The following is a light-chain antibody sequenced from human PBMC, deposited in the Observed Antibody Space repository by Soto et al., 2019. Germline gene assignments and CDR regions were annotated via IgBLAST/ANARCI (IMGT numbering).Light chain of an antibody. CDR3: ATRDDTLSGSVV. Sequence: QPVLTQPPSASGPPGQWVTISCSGSSSNIGSHSVYWYQQLPGMAPKLLFYRDVNRPSWVPDRMSASKSGTSASLAISGLRYEDEAIYYCATRDDTLSGSVVFGGGTQLTVL. J-gene: IGLJ2*01. CDR1: SSNIGSHS. CDR2: RDV. V-gene: IGLV1-47*01.